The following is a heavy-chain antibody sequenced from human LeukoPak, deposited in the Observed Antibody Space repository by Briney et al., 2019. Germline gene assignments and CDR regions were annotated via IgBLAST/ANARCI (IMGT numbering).Heavy chain of an antibody. Sequence: SETLSLTCAVSGYSISSCYCWGWIRQPPGKGQEWIGCIYHSGNTYCNPSLKSRVTISVETSKNQFSLNLSSVTAADTAVYYCARQGGNSSPYYYYYSDVWGKGTTVTVSS. CDR2: IYHSGNT. CDR1: GYSISSCYC. CDR3: ARQGGNSSPYYYYYSDV. V-gene: IGHV4-38-2*01. J-gene: IGHJ6*03. D-gene: IGHD6-13*01.